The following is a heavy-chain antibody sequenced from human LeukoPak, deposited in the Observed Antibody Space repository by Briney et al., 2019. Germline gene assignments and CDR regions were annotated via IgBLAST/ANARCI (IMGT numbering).Heavy chain of an antibody. CDR1: GFTVSSNY. CDR2: ISSSSSYI. CDR3: ARSLVVAATRDYYYGMDV. Sequence: GGSLRLSCAASGFTVSSNYMSWVRQAPGKGLEWVSSISSSSSYIYYADSVKGRFTISRDNANNSLYLQMNSLRAEDTAVYYCARSLVVAATRDYYYGMDVWGQGTTVTVSS. V-gene: IGHV3-21*01. D-gene: IGHD2-15*01. J-gene: IGHJ6*02.